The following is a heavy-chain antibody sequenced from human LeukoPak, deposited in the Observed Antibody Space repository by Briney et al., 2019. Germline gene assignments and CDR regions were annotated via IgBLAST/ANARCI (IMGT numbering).Heavy chain of an antibody. CDR1: GFTFSSYG. CDR3: AKDNGPSSSPTY. D-gene: IGHD6-6*01. CDR2: IRYDGSNK. J-gene: IGHJ4*02. Sequence: PGGSLRLSCAASGFTFSSYGMHWVRQAPGKGLEWVAFIRYDGSNKYYADSVKGRFTISRDNSKNTLYLQMNSLRAEDTAVYYCAKDNGPSSSPTYWGQGTLVTVSS. V-gene: IGHV3-30*02.